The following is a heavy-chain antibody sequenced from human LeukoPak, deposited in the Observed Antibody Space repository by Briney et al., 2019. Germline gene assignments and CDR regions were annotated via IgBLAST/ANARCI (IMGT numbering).Heavy chain of an antibody. Sequence: SETLSLTCTVSGGSISSYYWSWIRHPPGEGREWIGYIYYCGSTNYYPSRKSRVTISVETAKNQFSLKLSSVTAADTAVYYCARAVKKSWGVVIIPDAFDIWGQGTMVTVSS. V-gene: IGHV4-59*01. J-gene: IGHJ3*02. CDR3: ARAVKKSWGVVIIPDAFDI. CDR2: IYYCGST. CDR1: GGSISSYY. D-gene: IGHD3-3*01.